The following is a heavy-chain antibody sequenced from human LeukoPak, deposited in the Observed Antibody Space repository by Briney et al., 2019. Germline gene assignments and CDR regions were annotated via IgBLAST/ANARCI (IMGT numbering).Heavy chain of an antibody. J-gene: IGHJ5*02. Sequence: SEALSLTCTVSGGSISSSDYYWGWIRQPPGKGLEWIGSIYYGGSTYYNPSLKSRVTISVDTSMNQFSLKLSFVTTADTAVYYCARALGYCSGGSCTRGYNWFDPWGQGTLVTVPS. D-gene: IGHD2-15*01. CDR1: GGSISSSDYY. CDR3: ARALGYCSGGSCTRGYNWFDP. CDR2: IYYGGST. V-gene: IGHV4-39*01.